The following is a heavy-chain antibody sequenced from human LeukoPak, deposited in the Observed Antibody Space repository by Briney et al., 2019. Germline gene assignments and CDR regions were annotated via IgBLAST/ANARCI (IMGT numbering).Heavy chain of an antibody. J-gene: IGHJ4*02. D-gene: IGHD2-15*01. Sequence: SVKVSCKASGGTFSSYAISWVRQAPGQGLEGMGGIIPIFGTANYAQKFQGRVTITADKSTSTAYMELSSLRSEDTAVYYCARDNGWQYCSGGSCYLLDYWGQGTLVTVSS. V-gene: IGHV1-69*06. CDR1: GGTFSSYA. CDR2: IIPIFGTA. CDR3: ARDNGWQYCSGGSCYLLDY.